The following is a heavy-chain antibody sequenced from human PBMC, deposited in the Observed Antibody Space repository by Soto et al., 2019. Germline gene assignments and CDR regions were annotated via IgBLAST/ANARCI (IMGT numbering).Heavy chain of an antibody. CDR3: ARGIRSGYSSGWPY. J-gene: IGHJ4*02. D-gene: IGHD6-19*01. V-gene: IGHV1-8*01. Sequence: ASLKVSCTASGYTFTSDDIDGVRQASVQGLEWMGWMNPNSGNTGYAQKFQGRVTMTRNTSISTAYMELSSLRSEDTAVYYCARGIRSGYSSGWPYWGQGTLVTVSS. CDR1: GYTFTSDD. CDR2: MNPNSGNT.